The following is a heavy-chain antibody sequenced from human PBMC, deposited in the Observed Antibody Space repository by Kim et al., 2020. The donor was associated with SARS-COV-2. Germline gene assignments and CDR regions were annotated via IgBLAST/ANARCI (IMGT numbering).Heavy chain of an antibody. J-gene: IGHJ6*02. Sequence: GGSLRLSCAASGFTFSRYAMSWVRQAPGKGLEWVSSISGSGGSTYYGDSVKGRFSMSRDNSKNTLYLQMSSLRVEDTALYFCAKDLDISLDNSYYYGLDVWGQGTTVTVSS. CDR3: AKDLDISLDNSYYYGLDV. D-gene: IGHD5-12*01. V-gene: IGHV3-23*01. CDR1: GFTFSRYA. CDR2: ISGSGGST.